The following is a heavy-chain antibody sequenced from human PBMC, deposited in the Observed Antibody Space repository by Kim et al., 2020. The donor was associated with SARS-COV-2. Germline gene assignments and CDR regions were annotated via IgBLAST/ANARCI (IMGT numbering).Heavy chain of an antibody. J-gene: IGHJ4*02. CDR3: AREVRGYSGCDMGVYDY. Sequence: GGSLRLSCAASGFTFSTYWMTWVRQAPGKGLEWVANIKQDGSEKYYVDSVQGRFTISRDNAKNSVYLQMNSLRAEDTAVYYCAREVRGYSGCDMGVYDYWGQGTLVTVSS. CDR2: IKQDGSEK. V-gene: IGHV3-7*01. D-gene: IGHD5-12*01. CDR1: GFTFSTYW.